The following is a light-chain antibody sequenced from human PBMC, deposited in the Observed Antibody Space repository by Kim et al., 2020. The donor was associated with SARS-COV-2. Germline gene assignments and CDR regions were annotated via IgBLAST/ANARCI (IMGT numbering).Light chain of an antibody. CDR3: ERYDNSPRT. J-gene: IGKJ1*01. CDR1: QSLSSTY. V-gene: IGKV3-20*01. Sequence: IVMTQSPGTLSVSPGERATLSCRASQSLSSTYFAWYQQKPGQAPSLLIYGASSRATGIPDRFSGSGSRTDFTLTISRLEPEDFAMYYCERYDNSPRTFGQGTKGEIK. CDR2: GAS.